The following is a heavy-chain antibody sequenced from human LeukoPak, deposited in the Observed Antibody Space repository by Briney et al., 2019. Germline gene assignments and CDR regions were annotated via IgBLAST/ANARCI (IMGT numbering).Heavy chain of an antibody. Sequence: GGSLRLSCAASGFTFDDYGMSWVRQAPGKGLEWVSGINWNGGSTGYADSVKGRFTISRDNAKNSLYLQMNSLRAEDTALYHCARDDVRFGELPLDYWGQGTLVTVSS. D-gene: IGHD3-10*01. CDR2: INWNGGST. V-gene: IGHV3-20*01. CDR1: GFTFDDYG. CDR3: ARDDVRFGELPLDY. J-gene: IGHJ4*02.